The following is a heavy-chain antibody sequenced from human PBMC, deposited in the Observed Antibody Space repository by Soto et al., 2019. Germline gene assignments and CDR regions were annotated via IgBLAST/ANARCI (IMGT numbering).Heavy chain of an antibody. J-gene: IGHJ5*02. CDR3: ARVSEYDILPGYSSWSFWFDP. D-gene: IGHD3-9*01. CDR1: GYTFTSYG. CDR2: TSAYNGNT. Sequence: GASVKVSCKASGYTFTSYGISWVRQAPGQGLEWMGWTSAYNGNTNYAQKLQGRVTMTTDTSTSTAYMELRSLRSDDTAVYYCARVSEYDILPGYSSWSFWFDPWGQGTLVTVSS. V-gene: IGHV1-18*01.